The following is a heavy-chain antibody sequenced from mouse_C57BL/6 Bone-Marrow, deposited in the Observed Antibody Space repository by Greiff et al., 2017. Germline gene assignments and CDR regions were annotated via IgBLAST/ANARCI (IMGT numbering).Heavy chain of an antibody. D-gene: IGHD1-1*01. Sequence: QVQLKESGPGLVQPSQSLSITCTVSGFSLTSYGVHWVRQSPGKGLEWLGVIWRGGSTDYNAAFMSRLSITKDNSKSQVFFKMNSLQADDTAIYYCAKGGYYGSDYLDYWGQGTTLTVSS. CDR1: GFSLTSYG. CDR3: AKGGYYGSDYLDY. J-gene: IGHJ2*01. CDR2: IWRGGST. V-gene: IGHV2-5*01.